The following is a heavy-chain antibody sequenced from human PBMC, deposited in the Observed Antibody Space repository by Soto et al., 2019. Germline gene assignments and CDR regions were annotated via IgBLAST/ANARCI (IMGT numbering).Heavy chain of an antibody. D-gene: IGHD4-17*01. CDR3: ARGSGDYDLDY. J-gene: IGHJ4*02. V-gene: IGHV4-31*03. CDR2: IYYSGST. Sequence: SETLSLTCTVSGGSISSGGYYWSWIRQHPGKGLEWIGYIYYSGSTYYNPSLKSRVTILVDTSKNQFSLKLSSVTAADTAVYYCARGSGDYDLDYWGQGTLVTVSS. CDR1: GGSISSGGYY.